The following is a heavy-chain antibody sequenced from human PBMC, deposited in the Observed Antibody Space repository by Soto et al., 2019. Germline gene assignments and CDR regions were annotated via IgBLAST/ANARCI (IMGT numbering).Heavy chain of an antibody. CDR3: ARKAPDAFDI. CDR1: GGGNLRDYR. J-gene: IGHJ3*02. Sequence: GASVKVSCKASGGGNLRDYRTTWVRRAPGQGLEWMGGIIPKLGSANYAQNFQGRVTMTTDTSTNTVYMELSSLRSEDTAVYYCARKAPDAFDIWGQGTMVTVSS. CDR2: IIPKLGSA. V-gene: IGHV1-69*10.